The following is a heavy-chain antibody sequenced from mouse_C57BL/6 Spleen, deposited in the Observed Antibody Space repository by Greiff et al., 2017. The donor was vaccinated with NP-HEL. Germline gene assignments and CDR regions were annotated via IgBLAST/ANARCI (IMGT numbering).Heavy chain of an antibody. V-gene: IGHV5-6*01. CDR3: ARSQLGGFAY. Sequence: EVQLVESGGDLVKPGGSLKLSCAASGFTFSSYGMSWVRQTPDKRLEWVATISSGGSYTYYPDSVKGRFTISRDNAKNTLYLQMSSLKSEDTAMYYCARSQLGGFAYWGQGTLVTVSA. D-gene: IGHD4-1*02. CDR2: ISSGGSYT. CDR1: GFTFSSYG. J-gene: IGHJ3*01.